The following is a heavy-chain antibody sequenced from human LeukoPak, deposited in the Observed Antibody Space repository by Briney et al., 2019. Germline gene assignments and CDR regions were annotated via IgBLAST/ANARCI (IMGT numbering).Heavy chain of an antibody. Sequence: PSETLSLTCTVSGGSLSSDYWSWIRQPPGKGLEWIGYIYYSGTTNYNPSLKSRVTISVDTSKNQFSLKLSSVTAADTAVYYCARGVYIAAAQYGYWGQGTLVTVSS. V-gene: IGHV4-59*01. CDR3: ARGVYIAAAQYGY. CDR2: IYYSGTT. J-gene: IGHJ4*02. D-gene: IGHD6-13*01. CDR1: GGSLSSDY.